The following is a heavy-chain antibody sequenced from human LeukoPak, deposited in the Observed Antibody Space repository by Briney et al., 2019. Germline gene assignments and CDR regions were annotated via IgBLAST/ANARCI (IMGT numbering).Heavy chain of an antibody. CDR3: ATASLVVVAAKAFGDWFDP. V-gene: IGHV1-69*06. CDR2: IIPIFGTA. D-gene: IGHD2-15*01. J-gene: IGHJ5*02. CDR1: GGTFSSYA. Sequence: SVKVSCKASGGTFSSYAISWVRQAPGQGLEWMGGIIPIFGTANYAQKFQGGVTITADKSTSTAYMELSSLRSEDTAVYYCATASLVVVAAKAFGDWFDPWGQGTLVTVSS.